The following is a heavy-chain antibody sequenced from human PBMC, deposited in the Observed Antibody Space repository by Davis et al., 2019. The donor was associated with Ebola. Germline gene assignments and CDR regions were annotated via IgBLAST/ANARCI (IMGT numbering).Heavy chain of an antibody. J-gene: IGHJ4*02. CDR1: GYTFTNYY. CDR3: ATIGGDGDPGRH. Sequence: AASVKVSCKASGYTFTNYYAHWVRQAPGQGLEWMGVINPSGGGTTYAQRFQGRVTMTRDTSTTTFYMELISLRSEDTAMYYCATIGGDGDPGRHWGQGTLVTVSS. CDR2: INPSGGGT. V-gene: IGHV1-46*01. D-gene: IGHD4-17*01.